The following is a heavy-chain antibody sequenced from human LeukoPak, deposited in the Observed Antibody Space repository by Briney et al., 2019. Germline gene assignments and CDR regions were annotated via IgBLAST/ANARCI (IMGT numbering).Heavy chain of an antibody. V-gene: IGHV1-8*01. CDR1: GYTFTSYD. Sequence: ASVKVSCKASGYTFTSYDINWVRQATGQGLEWMGWMNPYSGNTGYVQKFQGRVSMTRNTSISTAYMELSSLKSEDTAVYYCASVPNRGELERRRDFDYWGQGTLVTVSS. CDR3: ASVPNRGELERRRDFDY. CDR2: MNPYSGNT. J-gene: IGHJ4*02. D-gene: IGHD1-1*01.